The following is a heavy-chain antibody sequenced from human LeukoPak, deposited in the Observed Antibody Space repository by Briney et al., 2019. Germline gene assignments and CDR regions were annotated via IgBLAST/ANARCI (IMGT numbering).Heavy chain of an antibody. Sequence: GGSLRLSCAASGFTFSSYGMHWVRQAPGKGLEWVSSISSSNSYMYYADSVKGRFTISRDNAKNSLYLQMNSLRAEDTAVYYCARDPGYSSSWYGAEPFDYWGQGTLVTVSS. CDR3: ARDPGYSSSWYGAEPFDY. V-gene: IGHV3-21*01. CDR2: ISSSNSYM. CDR1: GFTFSSYG. J-gene: IGHJ4*02. D-gene: IGHD6-13*01.